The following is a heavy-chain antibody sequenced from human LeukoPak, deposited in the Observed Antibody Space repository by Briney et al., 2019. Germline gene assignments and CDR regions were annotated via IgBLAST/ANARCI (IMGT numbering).Heavy chain of an antibody. CDR2: ISGSGGST. J-gene: IGHJ4*02. CDR1: GFTFSSYA. D-gene: IGHD2-15*01. Sequence: GGSLRLSCAASGFTFSSYAMTWVRQAPGKGLEWVSAISGSGGSTYYADSVKGRFTISRDNSKNTLYLQMNSLRAEDTAVYYCAKPKAGYCSGGSCYYDYWGKGPLVTVSS. CDR3: AKPKAGYCSGGSCYYDY. V-gene: IGHV3-23*01.